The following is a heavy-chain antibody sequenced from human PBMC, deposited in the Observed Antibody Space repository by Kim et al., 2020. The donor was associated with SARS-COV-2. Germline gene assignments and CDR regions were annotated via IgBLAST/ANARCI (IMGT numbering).Heavy chain of an antibody. V-gene: IGHV5-10-1*01. J-gene: IGHJ4*02. Sequence: GPAFQGHVPISADKSRSTAYLQWSSLKASDTAMYYCARPGTGGYSLYDYWGQGTLVTVSS. D-gene: IGHD5-18*01. CDR3: ARPGTGGYSLYDY.